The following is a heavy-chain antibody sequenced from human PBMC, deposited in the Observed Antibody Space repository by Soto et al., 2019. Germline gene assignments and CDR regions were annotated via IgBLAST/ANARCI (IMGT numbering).Heavy chain of an antibody. CDR3: ARVRFGEWGYAMDV. Sequence: QVQLVESGGGLVKPGGSLRLSCAASGLTFSDCYMNWIRQAPGKGLEGVSYVSSSGSSINYADSVKGRFTISRDNAKNSRYLQMNSLRAEDTAMYYCARVRFGEWGYAMDVWGQGTTVTVSS. J-gene: IGHJ6*02. CDR1: GLTFSDCY. CDR2: VSSSGSSI. V-gene: IGHV3-11*01. D-gene: IGHD3-10*01.